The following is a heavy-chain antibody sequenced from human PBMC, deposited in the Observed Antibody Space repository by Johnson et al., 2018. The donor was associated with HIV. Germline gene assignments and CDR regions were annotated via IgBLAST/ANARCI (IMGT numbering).Heavy chain of an antibody. Sequence: MMLVESGGGLVQPGGSLRLSCAASGFTFSSYWMTCVRQAPGKGLEWVVNINQDATEKYYVDSVKGRFTISRDNAKNSLFLQMNSLRAEDTAVYYCARLTYNFNSRLGAFDIWGQGTVVTVSS. J-gene: IGHJ3*02. CDR2: INQDATEK. CDR3: ARLTYNFNSRLGAFDI. V-gene: IGHV3-7*01. CDR1: GFTFSSYW. D-gene: IGHD1-20*01.